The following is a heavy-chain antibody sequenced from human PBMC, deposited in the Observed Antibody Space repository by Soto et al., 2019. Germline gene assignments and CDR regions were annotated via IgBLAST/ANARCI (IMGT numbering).Heavy chain of an antibody. CDR3: ARERYSYYYYGMDV. J-gene: IGHJ6*02. CDR2: IYSGGST. V-gene: IGHV3-53*04. D-gene: IGHD5-18*01. Sequence: GGSLRLSCAASGFTVSSNYMSWVRQAPGKGLEWVSVIYSGGSTYYADSVKGRFTISRHNSKNTLYLQMNSLRAEDTAVYYCARERYSYYYYGMDVWGQGTTVTVSS. CDR1: GFTVSSNY.